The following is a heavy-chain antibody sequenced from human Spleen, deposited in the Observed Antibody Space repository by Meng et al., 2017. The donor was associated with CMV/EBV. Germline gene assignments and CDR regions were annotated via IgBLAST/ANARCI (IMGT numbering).Heavy chain of an antibody. CDR2: ISSSSSYI. D-gene: IGHD2-2*01. Sequence: GESLKISCAASGFTFSSYSMNWVRQAPGKGLEWVSSISSSSSYIYYADSVQGRFTISRDNAKNSLYLQMSSLRAEDTAVYYCARGSCASCPHDYWGQGTLVTVSS. V-gene: IGHV3-21*06. CDR3: ARGSCASCPHDY. CDR1: GFTFSSYS. J-gene: IGHJ4*02.